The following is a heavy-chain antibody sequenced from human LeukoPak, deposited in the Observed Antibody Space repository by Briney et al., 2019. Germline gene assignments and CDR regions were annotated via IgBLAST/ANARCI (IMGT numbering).Heavy chain of an antibody. V-gene: IGHV1-18*01. Sequence: GASVKVSCKASGSTFTSYGISWVRQAPGQGLEWMGWTSAYNGNTNYAQKLQGRVTMTTDTSTSTAYMELRSMRSDDTAVYYCARGDSSGTNAFDIWGQGTMVTVSS. CDR3: ARGDSSGTNAFDI. CDR2: TSAYNGNT. J-gene: IGHJ3*02. CDR1: GSTFTSYG. D-gene: IGHD3-22*01.